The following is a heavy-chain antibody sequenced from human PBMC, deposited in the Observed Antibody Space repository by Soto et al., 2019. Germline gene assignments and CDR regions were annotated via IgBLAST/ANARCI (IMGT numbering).Heavy chain of an antibody. CDR3: ARGEYYDSSGYYYYFDY. V-gene: IGHV1-69*12. CDR2: IIPIFGTA. J-gene: IGHJ4*02. CDR1: EATITGMA. Sequence: QVSLWQSGPGGRNPGPSERFSCKALEATITGMATAWCGRPPDKGLKGMGGIIPIFGTANYAQKFQGRVTITAYESTGTAYMELSSLRSEDTAVYYCARGEYYDSSGYYYYFDYWGQGTLVTVSS. D-gene: IGHD3-22*01.